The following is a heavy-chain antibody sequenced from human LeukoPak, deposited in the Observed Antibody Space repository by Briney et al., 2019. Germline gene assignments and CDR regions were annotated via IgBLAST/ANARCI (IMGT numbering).Heavy chain of an antibody. CDR2: IYHSGST. D-gene: IGHD4-17*01. J-gene: IGHJ4*02. Sequence: SETLSLTCAVYGGSFSGYYWSWIRQPPGKGLEWIGYIYHSGSTYYNPSLKSRVTISVDRSKNQFSLKLSSVTAADTAVYYCASYGDYVGFDYWGQGTLVTVSS. V-gene: IGHV4-34*01. CDR1: GGSFSGYY. CDR3: ASYGDYVGFDY.